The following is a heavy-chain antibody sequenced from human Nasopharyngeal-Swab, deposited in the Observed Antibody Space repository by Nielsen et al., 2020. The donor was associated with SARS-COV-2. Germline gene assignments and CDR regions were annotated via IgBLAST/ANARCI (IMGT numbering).Heavy chain of an antibody. D-gene: IGHD4-23*01. CDR2: IYYSGST. CDR3: ARDKVTVDYYYGMDV. J-gene: IGHJ6*02. V-gene: IGHV4-59*01. Sequence: RQAPGKGLEWIGYIYYSGSTNYNPSLKSRVTISVDTSKNQFSLKLSSVTAADTAVYYCARDKVTVDYYYGMDVRGQGTTVTVSS.